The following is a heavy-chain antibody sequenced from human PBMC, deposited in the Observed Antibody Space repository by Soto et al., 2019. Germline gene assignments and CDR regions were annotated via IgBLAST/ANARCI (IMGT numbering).Heavy chain of an antibody. J-gene: IGHJ6*02. CDR1: GGSISSGDCY. CDR2: IYYSGST. V-gene: IGHV4-30-4*01. D-gene: IGHD5-12*01. CDR3: ARAWLQLYYYGMDV. Sequence: SETLSLTCTVSGGSISSGDCYWSWIRQPPGKGLEWIGYIYYSGSTYYNPSLKSRVTISVDTSKNQFSLKLSSVTAADTAVYYCARAWLQLYYYGMDVWGQGTTVTVSS.